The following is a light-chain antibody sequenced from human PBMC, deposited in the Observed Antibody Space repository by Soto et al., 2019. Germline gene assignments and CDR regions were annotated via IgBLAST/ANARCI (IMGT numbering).Light chain of an antibody. Sequence: QSALTQPRSVSGSPGQSVTISCTGTSSDVGGYTYVSWYQQHPGKAPKLMIYDVSKRPSGVPDRFSGSKSGNTASLTISGLQAEDEADYYCCSYADTYTYVFGTGTKLTVL. CDR3: CSYADTYTYV. CDR1: SSDVGGYTY. CDR2: DVS. V-gene: IGLV2-11*01. J-gene: IGLJ1*01.